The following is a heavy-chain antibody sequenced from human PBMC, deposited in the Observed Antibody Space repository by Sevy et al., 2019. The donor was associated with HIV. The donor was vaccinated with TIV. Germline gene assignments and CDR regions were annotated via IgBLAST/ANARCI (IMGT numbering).Heavy chain of an antibody. CDR3: AKDPSLQLVLDY. D-gene: IGHD6-6*01. J-gene: IGHJ4*02. Sequence: GGSLRLSCAASGFSVRDNSMSWVRQAPGKGLEWVALISFDGSKKYYADSVKGRFTISRDNSKNTLYLEMSSLRAEDTAVYYCAKDPSLQLVLDYWGQGTLVTVSS. V-gene: IGHV3-30*18. CDR1: GFSVRDNS. CDR2: ISFDGSKK.